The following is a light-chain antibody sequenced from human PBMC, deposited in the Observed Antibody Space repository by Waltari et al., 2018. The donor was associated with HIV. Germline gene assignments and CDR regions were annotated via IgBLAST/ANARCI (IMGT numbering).Light chain of an antibody. CDR3: QHYDSYSPRYT. Sequence: DIQMTQSPSTLSASVGDRVPITCRASQSISSWLAWYQQKAGKAPKLLIYKASSLESGVPSRFSGTGSGTEFTLTISSLQPDDFATYYCQHYDSYSPRYTFGQGTKLEIK. V-gene: IGKV1-5*03. J-gene: IGKJ2*01. CDR1: QSISSW. CDR2: KAS.